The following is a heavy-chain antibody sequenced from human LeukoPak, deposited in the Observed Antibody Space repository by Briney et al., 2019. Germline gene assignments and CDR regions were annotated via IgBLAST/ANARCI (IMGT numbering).Heavy chain of an antibody. V-gene: IGHV3-7*01. CDR3: ARDGRCFDF. CDR2: IKGDGTKM. J-gene: IGHJ4*02. CDR1: GFTFSEYW. Sequence: GGSLRLSCGASGFTFSEYWMTWVRQGPGGGPEWVANIKGDGTKMYYVDSVKGRFTISRDNDKNSLYLQMNNLRVEARAVYHCARDGRCFDFCGQGALVTVSS.